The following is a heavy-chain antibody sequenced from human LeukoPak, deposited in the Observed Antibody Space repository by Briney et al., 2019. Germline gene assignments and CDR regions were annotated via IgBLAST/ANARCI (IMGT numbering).Heavy chain of an antibody. CDR3: AKEPEVPGIAAAGTPL. V-gene: IGHV3-23*01. CDR2: TSGSGGST. D-gene: IGHD6-13*01. Sequence: PGGSLRLSCAASGFTFSSYAMSWVRQAPGKGLEWVSATSGSGGSTYYADSVKGRFTISRDNSKNTLYLQMNSLRAEDTAVYYCAKEPEVPGIAAAGTPLWGQGTLVTVSS. J-gene: IGHJ4*02. CDR1: GFTFSSYA.